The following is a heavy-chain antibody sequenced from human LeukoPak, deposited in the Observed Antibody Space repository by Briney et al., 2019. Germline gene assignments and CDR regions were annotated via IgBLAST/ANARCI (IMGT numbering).Heavy chain of an antibody. D-gene: IGHD6-13*01. CDR3: ARHGAAAGTFNAWFDP. CDR2: IYPGDSDT. CDR1: GYRFTSYW. Sequence: GESLKISCKGSGYRFTSYWIGWVRQMPGKGLEWMGIIYPGDSDTRYSPSFQGQVTISADKSISTAYLQWSSLKASDTAMYYCARHGAAAGTFNAWFDPWGQGTLVTVYS. V-gene: IGHV5-51*01. J-gene: IGHJ5*02.